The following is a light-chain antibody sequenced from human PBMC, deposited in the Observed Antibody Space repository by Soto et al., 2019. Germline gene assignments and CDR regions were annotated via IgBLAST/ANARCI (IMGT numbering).Light chain of an antibody. CDR1: QSVGSN. CDR2: EAS. V-gene: IGKV3D-15*01. Sequence: EVVMTQSPATLPVSLGGRVTLSCRASQSVGSNLAWYQQKPGQPPRLLIYEASNRETGVPTRFSGSGSGTEFTLTITSLQSEDFAVYYCQQYNHWPPWTFGQGTKVETK. CDR3: QQYNHWPPWT. J-gene: IGKJ1*01.